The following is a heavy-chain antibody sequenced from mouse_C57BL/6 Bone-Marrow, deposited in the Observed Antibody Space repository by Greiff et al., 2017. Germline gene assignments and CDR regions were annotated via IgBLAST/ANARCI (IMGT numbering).Heavy chain of an antibody. V-gene: IGHV1-50*01. J-gene: IGHJ3*01. CDR1: GYTFTSYW. D-gene: IGHD2-5*01. Sequence: VQLQQPGAELVKPGASVKLSCKASGYTFTSYWMQWVKQRPGQGLEWIGEIDPSASYTNYNQKFKGKATLTVDTSSSTAYMQLSSLTSEDSAVYYCEKEDSNSFAYWGQGTRITVSA. CDR2: IDPSASYT. CDR3: EKEDSNSFAY.